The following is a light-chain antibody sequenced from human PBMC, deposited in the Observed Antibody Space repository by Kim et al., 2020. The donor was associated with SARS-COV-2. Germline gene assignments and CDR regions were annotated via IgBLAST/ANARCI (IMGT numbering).Light chain of an antibody. CDR1: ESVSSN. CDR2: GAS. Sequence: SPGERATLTCRASESVSSNLAWYQQKPGQAPRLLIYGASTRATGIPARFSGGGSGTEFTLTISSLQSEDFAVYYCQQYNNWPPITFGQGTRLEIK. CDR3: QQYNNWPPIT. V-gene: IGKV3-15*01. J-gene: IGKJ5*01.